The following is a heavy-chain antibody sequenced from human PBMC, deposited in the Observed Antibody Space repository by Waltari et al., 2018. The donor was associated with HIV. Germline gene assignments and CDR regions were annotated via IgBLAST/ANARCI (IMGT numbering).Heavy chain of an antibody. V-gene: IGHV4-34*01. CDR2: INHSGST. D-gene: IGHD3-10*01. CDR3: ARINYYGSETRVDV. J-gene: IGHJ6*02. CDR1: GGSFSGYY. Sequence: QVQLQQWGAGLLKPSETLSLTCAVYGGSFSGYYWSWIRQPPGKGLEWIGEINHSGSTNHNPSLKSRVTISVDTSKNQFSLKLSSVTAADTAVYYCARINYYGSETRVDVWGQGTTVTVSS.